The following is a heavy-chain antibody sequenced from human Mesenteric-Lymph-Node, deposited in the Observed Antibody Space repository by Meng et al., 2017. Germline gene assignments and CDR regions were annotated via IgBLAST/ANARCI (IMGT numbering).Heavy chain of an antibody. CDR3: ARDYPPPMSSSWYRNFDY. Sequence: GESLKISCAASGFTFSSYVMSWVRQAPGKGLEWVSYISSSGSTIYYADSVKGRFTISRDNAKNSLYLQMNSLRAEDTAVYYCARDYPPPMSSSWYRNFDYWGQGTLVTVSS. J-gene: IGHJ4*02. CDR1: GFTFSSYV. CDR2: ISSSGSTI. V-gene: IGHV3-48*03. D-gene: IGHD6-13*01.